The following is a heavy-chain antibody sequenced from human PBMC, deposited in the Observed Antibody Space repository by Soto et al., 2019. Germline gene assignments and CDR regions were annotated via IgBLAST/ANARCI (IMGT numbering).Heavy chain of an antibody. J-gene: IGHJ4*02. CDR2: IYYSGST. CDR1: GGSVSSGIYY. Sequence: SETLSLTCTVSGGSVSSGIYYWSWIRQPPGKGLEWIGYIYYSGSTNYNPSLKSRVTISVDTSKNQFSLKLSSVTAADTAVYYCARALRAYCGGDCYSAYFDYWGQGTLVTVSS. CDR3: ARALRAYCGGDCYSAYFDY. D-gene: IGHD2-21*02. V-gene: IGHV4-61*01.